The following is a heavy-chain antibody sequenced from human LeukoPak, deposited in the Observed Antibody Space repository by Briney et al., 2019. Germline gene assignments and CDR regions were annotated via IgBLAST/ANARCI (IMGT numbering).Heavy chain of an antibody. CDR1: GFTFSSYA. CDR2: ISYDGSNK. J-gene: IGHJ6*02. D-gene: IGHD7-27*01. CDR3: ARGITGDPDYYYGMDV. V-gene: IGHV3-30-3*01. Sequence: PGGSLRLSCATSGFTFSSYAMHWVRQAPGKGLEWVAVISYDGSNKYYADSVKGRFTISRDNSKNTLYLQMNSLRAEDTAVYYCARGITGDPDYYYGMDVWGQGTTVTVSS.